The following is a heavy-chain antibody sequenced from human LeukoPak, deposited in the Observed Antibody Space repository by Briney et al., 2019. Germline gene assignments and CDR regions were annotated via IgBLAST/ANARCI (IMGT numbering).Heavy chain of an antibody. D-gene: IGHD3-22*01. Sequence: AASVKVSCKASGGTVSSYAISWVRQAPGQGLEWMGGIIPIFGTANYAQKFQGRVTITADESTSTAYMELSSLRSEDTAVYYCARDPTVYDSSGYQSWGQGTLVTVSS. J-gene: IGHJ5*02. CDR2: IIPIFGTA. CDR1: GGTVSSYA. V-gene: IGHV1-69*13. CDR3: ARDPTVYDSSGYQS.